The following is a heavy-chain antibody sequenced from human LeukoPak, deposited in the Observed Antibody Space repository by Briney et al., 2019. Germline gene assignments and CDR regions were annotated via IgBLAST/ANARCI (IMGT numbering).Heavy chain of an antibody. J-gene: IGHJ6*03. Sequence: SETLSLTCAVYGGSFSGYYWSWLRQPPGKGLEWVGEINHSGSTNYNPSLKSRVTISVDTSKNQFSLKLSSVTAADTAVYYCARGTAMATIYYCYYYMDVWGKGTTVTVSS. D-gene: IGHD5-18*01. CDR1: GGSFSGYY. V-gene: IGHV4-34*01. CDR3: ARGTAMATIYYCYYYMDV. CDR2: INHSGST.